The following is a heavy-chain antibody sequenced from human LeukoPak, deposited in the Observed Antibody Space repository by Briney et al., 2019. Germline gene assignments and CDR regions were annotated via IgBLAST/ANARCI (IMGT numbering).Heavy chain of an antibody. Sequence: SETLSLTCTVSGGSISSYYWSWIRQPPGKGLEWIGYIYYSGSTNYNPSLKSRVTISVDTSKNQFSLKLSSVTAADTAVYYCARGKDHFDYWGQGTLVTVSS. CDR3: ARGKDHFDY. V-gene: IGHV4-59*01. CDR1: GGSISSYY. J-gene: IGHJ4*02. CDR2: IYYSGST.